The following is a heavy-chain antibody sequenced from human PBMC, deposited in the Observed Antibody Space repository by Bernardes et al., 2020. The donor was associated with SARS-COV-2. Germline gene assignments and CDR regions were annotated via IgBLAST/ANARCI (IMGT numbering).Heavy chain of an antibody. V-gene: IGHV3-30*01. J-gene: IGHJ6*02. CDR3: ARGRSGMDV. CDR1: GFTFSTYT. CDR2: ISYDGSNK. Sequence: GGSLGLSCVASGFTFSTYTMHWVRQAPGKGLEWVAVISYDGSNKYYADSVKGRFTISRDNSKNTLYLQMNSLRAEDTAVYYCARGRSGMDVWGQGTTVTVSS.